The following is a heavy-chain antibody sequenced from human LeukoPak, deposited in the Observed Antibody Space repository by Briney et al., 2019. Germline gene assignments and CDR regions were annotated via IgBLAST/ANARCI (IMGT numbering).Heavy chain of an antibody. D-gene: IGHD3-10*01. J-gene: IGHJ4*02. CDR1: GYTFTSYG. V-gene: IGHV1-18*01. CDR2: ISVYDGET. CDR3: ARVPSSAHQLFSSDY. Sequence: ASVKVSCKASGYTFTSYGISWVRQAPGQGLEWMGWISVYDGETRCKQNLQGRVTMTTDTSTSTAYMGLTSLTTDDTAVYYCARVPSSAHQLFSSDYWGQGTLVTVSS.